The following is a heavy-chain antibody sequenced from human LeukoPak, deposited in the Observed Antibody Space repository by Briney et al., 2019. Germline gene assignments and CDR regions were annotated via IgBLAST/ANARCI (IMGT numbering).Heavy chain of an antibody. CDR2: IGNTET. V-gene: IGHV3-23*01. CDR3: AKDWIQFNRVFDCFDS. Sequence: GGSLRLSCATSGFTFNTNAMSWVRQAPGKGLEWVSTIGNTETFYADSVTGRFTTSRDNSKNTVYLHMNSLRVEDTAVYYCAKDWIQFNRVFDCFDSWGQGTLVTVSS. J-gene: IGHJ4*02. CDR1: GFTFNTNA. D-gene: IGHD2-21*01.